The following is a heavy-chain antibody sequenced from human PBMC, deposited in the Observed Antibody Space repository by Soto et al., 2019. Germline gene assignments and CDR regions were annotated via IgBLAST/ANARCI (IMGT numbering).Heavy chain of an antibody. CDR1: GGSISSGGYY. D-gene: IGHD2-21*02. J-gene: IGHJ6*02. CDR3: ARVCGGDCHYGMDV. CDR2: IYYSGST. V-gene: IGHV4-31*03. Sequence: SETLSLTCTVSGGSISSGGYYWSWIRQHPGKGLVWIGYIYYSGSTYYNPSLKSRVTISVDTFKNQFSLKLSSVTAADTAVYYCARVCGGDCHYGMDVWGQGTTVTVSS.